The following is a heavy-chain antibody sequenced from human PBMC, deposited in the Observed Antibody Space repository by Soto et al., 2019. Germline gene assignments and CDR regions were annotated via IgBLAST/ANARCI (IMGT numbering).Heavy chain of an antibody. D-gene: IGHD3-10*01. CDR2: INPSGGST. J-gene: IGHJ4*02. Sequence: GESLKISCKASGYTFTSYYMHWVRQAPGQGLEWMGIINPSGGSTSYAQKFQGRVTMTRDTSTSTVYMELSSLRSEDTAVYYCARVPIPDGTFGENPNDYWGQGTLVTVSS. CDR3: ARVPIPDGTFGENPNDY. CDR1: GYTFTSYY. V-gene: IGHV1-46*01.